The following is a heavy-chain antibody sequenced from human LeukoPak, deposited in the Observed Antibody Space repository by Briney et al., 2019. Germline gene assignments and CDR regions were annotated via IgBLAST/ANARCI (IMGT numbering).Heavy chain of an antibody. D-gene: IGHD5-12*01. CDR2: IKQDGSEK. J-gene: IGHJ4*02. CDR3: ARDGMVATPDY. CDR1: GFTSSSYW. V-gene: IGHV3-7*01. Sequence: GGSLRLSCAASGFTSSSYWMSWVRQAPGKGLEWVANIKQDGSEKYYVDSVKGRFTISRDNAKNSLYLQMNSLRAEDTAVYHCARDGMVATPDYWGQGTLVTVSS.